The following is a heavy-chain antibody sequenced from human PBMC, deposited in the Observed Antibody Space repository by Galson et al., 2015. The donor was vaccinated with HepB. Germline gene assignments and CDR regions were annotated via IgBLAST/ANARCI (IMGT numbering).Heavy chain of an antibody. CDR1: GDSISNDRW. J-gene: IGHJ4*02. CDR3: ARAKEGRGYFDY. CDR2: AYHSGGT. Sequence: SETLSLTCAVSGDSISNDRWWSWVRQPPGEGLEWIGEAYHSGGTNYRPSLKSRVTISVDKSKNQFSLKLPSVTAADTAVYYCARAKEGRGYFDYWGQGTLVTVSS. V-gene: IGHV4-4*02. D-gene: IGHD3-10*01.